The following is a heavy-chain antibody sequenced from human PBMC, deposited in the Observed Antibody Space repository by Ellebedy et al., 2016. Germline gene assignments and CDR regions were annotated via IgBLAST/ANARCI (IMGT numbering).Heavy chain of an antibody. J-gene: IGHJ4*02. CDR1: GGSISSGDSY. D-gene: IGHD6-6*01. CDR2: IYYSGST. Sequence: SETLSLTCIVSGGSISSGDSYWSWIRQPPGKGLEWIGYIYYSGSTYYNLSLKSRVTISADTSKNQFSLKLTSVTAADTAVYFCARGDSSSSRVYYWGQGTLVTVSS. CDR3: ARGDSSSSRVYY. V-gene: IGHV4-30-4*01.